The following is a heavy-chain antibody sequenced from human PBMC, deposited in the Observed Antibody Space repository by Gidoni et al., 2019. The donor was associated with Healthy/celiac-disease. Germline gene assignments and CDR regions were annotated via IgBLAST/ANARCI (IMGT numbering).Heavy chain of an antibody. D-gene: IGHD6-13*01. J-gene: IGHJ6*02. CDR2: NHYSGSH. CDR3: ARKIAAAGYYYGMDV. V-gene: IGHV4-59*01. Sequence: QVQLQESGPGMVKPSETLSLTCTVSGGSISTYYWSWIRQPPGKVLEWIGYNHYSGSHNYNPSLKSRVTISVDTSKNQFSLKLSSVTAADTAVYYCARKIAAAGYYYGMDVWGQGTTVTVSS. CDR1: GGSISTYY.